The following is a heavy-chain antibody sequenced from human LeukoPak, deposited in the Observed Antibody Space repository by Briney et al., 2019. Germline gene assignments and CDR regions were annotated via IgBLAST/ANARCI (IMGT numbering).Heavy chain of an antibody. D-gene: IGHD5-24*01. Sequence: ASVKVSCKASGYTFTGYYMHWVRQAPGQGLEWMGWINPNSGGSNCAQKFQGRVTMTSDTSINTAYMELSRLISDDTAVYYCAGDGYNSRRFFDYWGQGTLVTVSS. CDR3: AGDGYNSRRFFDY. CDR2: INPNSGGS. J-gene: IGHJ4*02. V-gene: IGHV1-2*02. CDR1: GYTFTGYY.